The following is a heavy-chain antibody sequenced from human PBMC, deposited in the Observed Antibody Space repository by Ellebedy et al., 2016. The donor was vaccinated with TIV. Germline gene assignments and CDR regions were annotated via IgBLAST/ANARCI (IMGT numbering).Heavy chain of an antibody. CDR1: GGSISSYY. J-gene: IGHJ5*02. Sequence: SETLSLXCTVSGGSISSYYWSWIRQPPGKGLEWIGYIYYSGSTNYNPSLKSRVTISVDTSKNQFSLKLSPVTAADTAVYYCARGGTVAGTEWFDPWGQGTLVTVSS. CDR2: IYYSGST. CDR3: ARGGTVAGTEWFDP. V-gene: IGHV4-59*01. D-gene: IGHD6-19*01.